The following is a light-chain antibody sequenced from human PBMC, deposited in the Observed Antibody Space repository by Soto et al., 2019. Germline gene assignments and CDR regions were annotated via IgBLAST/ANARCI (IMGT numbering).Light chain of an antibody. V-gene: IGLV2-14*01. CDR1: SSDIGASNY. J-gene: IGLJ2*01. CDR2: EVS. CDR3: SSYAVSTPLVI. Sequence: QSALTQPASVSGSPGQSITISCTGTSSDIGASNYKFVSWYQQPQGKAPKLIIVEVSYRPSGVSNRFSGSKSGNTAPLTISGLREEDEADYYCSSYAVSTPLVIFGGGTKLTVL.